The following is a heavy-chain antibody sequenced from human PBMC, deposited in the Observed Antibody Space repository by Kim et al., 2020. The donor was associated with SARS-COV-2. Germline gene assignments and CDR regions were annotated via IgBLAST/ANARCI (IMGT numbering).Heavy chain of an antibody. J-gene: IGHJ4*02. CDR2: IYYSGST. CDR1: GGSISSYY. CDR3: ARGGGRYSSGWYPRGYYFDY. D-gene: IGHD6-19*01. V-gene: IGHV4-59*01. Sequence: SETLSLTCTVSGGSISSYYWSWIRQPPGKGLEWIGYIYYSGSTNYNPSLKSRVTISVDTSKNQFSLKLSSVTAADTAVYYCARGGGRYSSGWYPRGYYFDYWGQGTLVTVSS.